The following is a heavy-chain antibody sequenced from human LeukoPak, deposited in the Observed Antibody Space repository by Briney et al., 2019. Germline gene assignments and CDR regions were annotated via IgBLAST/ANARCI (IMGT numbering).Heavy chain of an antibody. V-gene: IGHV4-38-2*01. D-gene: IGHD6-6*01. CDR3: ASTNHYSSSSRFDY. CDR2: IYRSGST. CDR1: GYSISSGYY. J-gene: IGHJ4*02. Sequence: PSETLSLTCAVSGYSISSGYYWGWIRQPPGKGLEWIGSIYRSGSTYYNPSLKSRVTISVDTSKNQFSLKLSSVTAADTAVYYCASTNHYSSSSRFDYWGQGTLVTVSS.